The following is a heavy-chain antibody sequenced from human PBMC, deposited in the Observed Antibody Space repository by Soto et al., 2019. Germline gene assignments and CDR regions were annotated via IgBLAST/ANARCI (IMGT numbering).Heavy chain of an antibody. CDR1: GFTFSSYA. D-gene: IGHD6-13*01. CDR3: ATDGSSWLIPNRFDT. Sequence: GGSLRLSCAASGFTFSSYAMSWVRQAPGKGLEWVSAFSVSVGSTYYADSEKGPFTISTDNSKNTLYLQTNTPRAEHTAVYYPATDGSSWLIPNRFDTRGPGTLVNVSS. V-gene: IGHV3-23*01. J-gene: IGHJ5*02. CDR2: FSVSVGST.